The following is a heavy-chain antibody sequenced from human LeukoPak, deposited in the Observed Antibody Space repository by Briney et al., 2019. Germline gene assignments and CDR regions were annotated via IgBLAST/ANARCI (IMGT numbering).Heavy chain of an antibody. J-gene: IGHJ5*02. CDR3: ASVLSGWFDP. D-gene: IGHD2-8*01. CDR2: IYYSGST. CDR1: GGSISSYY. Sequence: PSETLSLTCTVSGGSISSYYWSWIRQPPGKGPEWIGYIYYSGSTNYNPSLKSRVTISVDTSKNQFSLKLSSVTAADTAVYYCASVLSGWFDPWGQGTLVTVSS. V-gene: IGHV4-59*01.